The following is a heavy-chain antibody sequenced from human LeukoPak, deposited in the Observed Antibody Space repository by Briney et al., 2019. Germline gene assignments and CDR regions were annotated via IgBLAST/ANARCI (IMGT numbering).Heavy chain of an antibody. CDR3: AKDSMNNSGYES. Sequence: GGSLRLSCAASGFTFSSYAMSWVRQAPGKGLEWVSAISGSGGSTYYADSVKGRFTISRDNSKNTLYLQMNSLRAEDTAVYCCAKDSMNNSGYESWGQGTLVTVSS. CDR2: ISGSGGST. V-gene: IGHV3-23*01. CDR1: GFTFSSYA. J-gene: IGHJ4*02. D-gene: IGHD5-12*01.